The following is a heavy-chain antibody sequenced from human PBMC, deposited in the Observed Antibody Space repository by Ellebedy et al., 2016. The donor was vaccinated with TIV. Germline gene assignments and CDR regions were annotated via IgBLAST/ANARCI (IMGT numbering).Heavy chain of an antibody. D-gene: IGHD7-27*01. CDR2: IKSKTDGGTR. Sequence: GESLKISCAASGSTFSNAWMSWVRQAPGKGLEWVGRIKSKTDGGTRDFAAPVKGRFSISRDDSKNTLYVQMSSLKTEDTAVYYCTTGLGKTDFDYWGRGTLVTVSS. V-gene: IGHV3-15*01. J-gene: IGHJ4*02. CDR3: TTGLGKTDFDY. CDR1: GSTFSNAW.